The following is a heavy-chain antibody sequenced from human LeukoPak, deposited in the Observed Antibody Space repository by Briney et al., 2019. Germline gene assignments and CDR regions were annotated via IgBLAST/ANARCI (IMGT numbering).Heavy chain of an antibody. V-gene: IGHV3-23*01. CDR1: GFTFSNYD. J-gene: IGHJ1*01. CDR3: AKGHGDHIPAEYLEH. CDR2: IGVNTDRT. D-gene: IGHD4-17*01. Sequence: GGSLRLSCAASGFTFSNYDMIWVRQAPGKGLEWVSAIGVNTDRTYYADAVRGRFTISRDYSQNTLSLQMSSLRAEDTAVYYCAKGHGDHIPAEYLEHWGQGTLVTVSS.